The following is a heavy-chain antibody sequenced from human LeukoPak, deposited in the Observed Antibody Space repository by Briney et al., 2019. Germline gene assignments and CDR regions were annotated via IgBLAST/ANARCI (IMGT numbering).Heavy chain of an antibody. V-gene: IGHV3-30*04. CDR1: GFTFSSYA. CDR2: ISYDGSNK. CDR3: ARQSGYSYGYSFDY. D-gene: IGHD5-18*01. Sequence: GGSLRLSCAASGFTFSSYAMHWVRQAPGKGLEWVAVISYDGSNKYYADPVKGRFTISRDNSKNTLYLQMNSLRAEDTAVYYCARQSGYSYGYSFDYWGQGTLVTVSS. J-gene: IGHJ4*02.